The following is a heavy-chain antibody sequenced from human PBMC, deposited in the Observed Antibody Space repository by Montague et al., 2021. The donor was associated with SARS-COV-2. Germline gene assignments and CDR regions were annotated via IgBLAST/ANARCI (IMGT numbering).Heavy chain of an antibody. D-gene: IGHD6-19*01. J-gene: IGHJ4*02. CDR2: ISSSGSTI. V-gene: IGHV3-48*03. CDR3: ARDGALYSSGWWGGDFDY. CDR1: GFTFSSYE. Sequence: PRLSCAASGFTFSSYEMNWVRQAPGKGLEWVSYISSSGSTIYYADSVKGRFTISRDNTKNSLYLQMNSLRAEDTAVYYCARDGALYSSGWWGGDFDYWGQGTLVTVSS.